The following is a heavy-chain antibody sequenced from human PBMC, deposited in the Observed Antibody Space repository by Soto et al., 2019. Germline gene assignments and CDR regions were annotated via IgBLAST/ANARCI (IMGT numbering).Heavy chain of an antibody. V-gene: IGHV1-18*01. D-gene: IGHD3-22*01. CDR3: ARAHDSSGYYAPDVMLISP. CDR2: ISAYNGNT. J-gene: IGHJ5*02. Sequence: ASVKVSCKASGYTFTSYGISWVRQAPGQGLEWMGWISAYNGNTNYAQKLQGRVTMTTDTSTSTAYMELRSLRSDDTAVYYCARAHDSSGYYAPDVMLISPWGRGTLVTVSS. CDR1: GYTFTSYG.